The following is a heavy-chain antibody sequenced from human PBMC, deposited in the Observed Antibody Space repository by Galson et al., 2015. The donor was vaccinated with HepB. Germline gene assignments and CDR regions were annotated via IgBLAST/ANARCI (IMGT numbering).Heavy chain of an antibody. CDR2: ISGSGGSI. CDR1: GFTFSSYA. V-gene: IGHV3-23*01. J-gene: IGHJ6*03. D-gene: IGHD4-17*01. CDR3: ARGGDYGDYEEGYYYYYYMDV. Sequence: SLRLSCAASGFTFSSYAMTWVRQAPGKGLEWVSAISGSGGSIYYADSVKGRFTISRDNAKNSLYLQMNSLRAEDTAVYYCARGGDYGDYEEGYYYYYYMDVWGKGTTVTVSS.